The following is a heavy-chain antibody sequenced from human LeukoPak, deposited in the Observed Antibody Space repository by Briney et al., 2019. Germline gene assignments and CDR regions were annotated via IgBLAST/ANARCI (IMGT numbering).Heavy chain of an antibody. V-gene: IGHV3-7*01. CDR1: GFSFSNFW. Sequence: PGGSLRLSCAASGFSFSNFWMTWVRQAPGKGLEWVANIKQDGSEKYYVDSVKGRFTISRDNAKNSLYLQMNSLRAEDTAVYYCARDPEPFDYWGQGTLVTVSS. CDR3: ARDPEPFDY. J-gene: IGHJ4*02. CDR2: IKQDGSEK. D-gene: IGHD1-14*01.